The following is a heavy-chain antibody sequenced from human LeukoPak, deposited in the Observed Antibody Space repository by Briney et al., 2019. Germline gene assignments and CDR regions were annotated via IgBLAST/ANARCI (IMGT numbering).Heavy chain of an antibody. D-gene: IGHD3-16*01. CDR3: GKKTPRKVGGVLYVFDY. Sequence: GRSLRLSCAASGFTFSSYGMHWVRQAPGKGLEWVAVISYDGSNKYYADSVKGRFTISRDNSKNTLYLQMNSLRAEDTAVYYCGKKTPRKVGGVLYVFDYGAREP. J-gene: IGHJ4*02. CDR2: ISYDGSNK. CDR1: GFTFSSYG. V-gene: IGHV3-30*18.